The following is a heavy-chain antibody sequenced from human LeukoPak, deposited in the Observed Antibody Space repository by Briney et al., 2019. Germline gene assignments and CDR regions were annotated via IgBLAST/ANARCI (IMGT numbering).Heavy chain of an antibody. CDR2: MYYSGST. V-gene: IGHV4-30-4*01. J-gene: IGHJ5*02. CDR3: ARPYYYDSRVDP. D-gene: IGHD3-22*01. Sequence: SQTLSLTCTVSGGSITSGDYYWSWIRQPPGKGLEWIAYMYYSGSTYYNPSLKSRVTMSADTSKNQFSLKLSSVTAADTAVYYCARPYYYDSRVDPWGQGTLVTVSS. CDR1: GGSITSGDYY.